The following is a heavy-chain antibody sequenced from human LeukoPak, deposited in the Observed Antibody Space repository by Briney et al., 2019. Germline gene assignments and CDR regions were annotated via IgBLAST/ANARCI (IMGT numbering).Heavy chain of an antibody. CDR2: IYYSGST. CDR1: GGSISSGGYY. D-gene: IGHD2-2*01. Sequence: SQTLSLTCTVSGGSISSGGYYWSWIRQHPGKGLEWIGYIYYSGSTSYNPSLKSRVTISVDTSKNQFSLKLSSVTAADTAVYYCARAHCSSTSCPNWFDPWGQGTLVTVSS. CDR3: ARAHCSSTSCPNWFDP. V-gene: IGHV4-31*03. J-gene: IGHJ5*02.